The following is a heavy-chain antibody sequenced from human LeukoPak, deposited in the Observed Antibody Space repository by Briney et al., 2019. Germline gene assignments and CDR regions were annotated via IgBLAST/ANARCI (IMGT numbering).Heavy chain of an antibody. CDR1: GGTFSSYA. V-gene: IGHV1-69*05. J-gene: IGHJ5*02. Sequence: ASVKVSCKASGGTFSSYAISWVRQAPGQGLEWMGGIIPIFGTANYAQEFQGRVTITTDESTSTAYMELSSLRSEDTAVYYCARASLRFLEWSYNWFDPWGQGTLVTVSS. CDR3: ARASLRFLEWSYNWFDP. D-gene: IGHD3-3*01. CDR2: IIPIFGTA.